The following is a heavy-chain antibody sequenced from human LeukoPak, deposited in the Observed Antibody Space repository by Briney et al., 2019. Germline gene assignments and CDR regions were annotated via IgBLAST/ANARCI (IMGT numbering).Heavy chain of an antibody. V-gene: IGHV3-74*01. J-gene: IGHJ5*02. D-gene: IGHD4-17*01. Sequence: GGSLRLSCAASGFTFSSYWMSWVRQAPGKGLVWVSRINSDGSSTTYADSVKGRFTISRDNAKNTLYLQMNSLRAEDTAVYYCARGVNGDSRFDPWGQGTLVTVSS. CDR3: ARGVNGDSRFDP. CDR1: GFTFSSYW. CDR2: INSDGSST.